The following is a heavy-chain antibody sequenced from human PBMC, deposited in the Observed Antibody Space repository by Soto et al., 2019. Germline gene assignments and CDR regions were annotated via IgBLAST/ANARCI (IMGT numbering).Heavy chain of an antibody. CDR1: GFTFSSYW. V-gene: IGHV3-74*03. D-gene: IGHD3-10*01. Sequence: EVQLVESGGGLVQPGGSLRLSCAASGFTFSSYWMHWVRQAPGKGLVWVSRINSDGSTTTYADSVQGRFTISRDNAKSTLYLQMNSLRAEDTAVYYCARGGQYGSEAWGQGTLVTVSS. CDR2: INSDGSTT. CDR3: ARGGQYGSEA. J-gene: IGHJ5*02.